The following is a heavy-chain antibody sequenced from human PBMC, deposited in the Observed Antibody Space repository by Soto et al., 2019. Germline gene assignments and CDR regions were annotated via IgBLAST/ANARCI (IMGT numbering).Heavy chain of an antibody. J-gene: IGHJ4*02. V-gene: IGHV4-39*01. CDR1: GGSISSSSYY. CDR2: IYYSGST. Sequence: PSETLSLTCTVSGGSISSSSYYWGWIRQPPGKGLEWIGSIYYSGSTYYNPSLKSRVTISVDTSKNQFSLKLSSVTAADTAVYYCARQILTGLVIDYWGQGTLVTVSS. D-gene: IGHD3-9*01. CDR3: ARQILTGLVIDY.